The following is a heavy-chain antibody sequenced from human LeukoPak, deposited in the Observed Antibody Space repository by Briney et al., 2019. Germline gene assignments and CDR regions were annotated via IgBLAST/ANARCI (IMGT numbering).Heavy chain of an antibody. J-gene: IGHJ6*02. D-gene: IGHD3-10*01. CDR1: GFTFSSYA. V-gene: IGHV3-30*04. CDR2: ISYDGSNK. CDR3: ARDSWSRITMVRGVLYGMDV. Sequence: GGSLRLSCAASGFTFSSYAMHWVRQAPGKGLEWVAVISYDGSNKYYADSVKGRFTISRDNSKNTLYLQMNSLRAENTAVYYCARDSWSRITMVRGVLYGMDVWGQGTTVTVSS.